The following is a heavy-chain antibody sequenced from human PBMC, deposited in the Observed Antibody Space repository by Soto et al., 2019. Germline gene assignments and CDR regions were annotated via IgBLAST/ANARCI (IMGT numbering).Heavy chain of an antibody. J-gene: IGHJ5*02. V-gene: IGHV3-30-3*01. CDR2: ISYDGNNK. D-gene: IGHD2-2*01. CDR1: GFTYSTYT. CDR3: AKEKISTSCCNWFDP. Sequence: GGSLRLSCAASGFTYSTYTMHWVRQAPGKGLEWVAVISYDGNNKYYADSVKGRFTISRDSTKNTLYLQMNSLRAEDTAVYYYAKEKISTSCCNWFDPWGQGTLVTVSS.